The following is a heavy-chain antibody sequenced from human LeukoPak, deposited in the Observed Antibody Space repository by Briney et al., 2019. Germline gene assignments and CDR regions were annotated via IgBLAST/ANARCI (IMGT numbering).Heavy chain of an antibody. D-gene: IGHD3-16*01. CDR1: GFTFSTYA. Sequence: TGGSLRLSCAASGFTFSTYAMSWVRQAPGKGLEWVSGIGGGGGTTYYADSVKGRFTISRDNSKNTLYLQMNSLRAEDTAVYYCARDSLASDYWGQGTLVTVSS. V-gene: IGHV3-23*01. CDR3: ARDSLASDY. CDR2: IGGGGGTT. J-gene: IGHJ4*02.